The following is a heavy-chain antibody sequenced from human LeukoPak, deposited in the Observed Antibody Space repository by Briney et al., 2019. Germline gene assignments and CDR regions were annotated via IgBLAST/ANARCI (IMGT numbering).Heavy chain of an antibody. V-gene: IGHV4-39*07. CDR3: ARARAPYSSSWYSNWFDP. J-gene: IGHJ5*02. CDR2: LYSSGDT. D-gene: IGHD6-13*01. Sequence: SETLSLTCTVSGGSISSSNYYWGWIRQPPGKGLEWIGSLYSSGDTYYNPSLKSRVTISVDTSKNQFSLKLSSVTAADTAVYYCARARAPYSSSWYSNWFDPWGQGTLVTVSS. CDR1: GGSISSSNYY.